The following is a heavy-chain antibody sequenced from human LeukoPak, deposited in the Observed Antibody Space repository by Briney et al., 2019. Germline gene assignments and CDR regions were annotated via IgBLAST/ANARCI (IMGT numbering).Heavy chain of an antibody. CDR1: GGSISSGDYY. D-gene: IGHD4-23*01. CDR2: IYYSGST. V-gene: IGHV4-30-4*01. Sequence: RSSETLSLTCTVSGGSISSGDYYWSWIRQPPGKGLEWIGYIYYSGSTYYNPSLKSRVTISVDTSKNQFSLKLSSVTAADTAVYYCARESGRGLRWYFDYWGQGTLVTVSS. J-gene: IGHJ4*02. CDR3: ARESGRGLRWYFDY.